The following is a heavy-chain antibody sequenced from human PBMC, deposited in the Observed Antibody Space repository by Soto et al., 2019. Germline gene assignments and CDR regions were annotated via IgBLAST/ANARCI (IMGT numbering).Heavy chain of an antibody. CDR3: ARDMREGLSGWHGVDY. D-gene: IGHD6-19*01. CDR1: GYTFTSYY. J-gene: IGHJ4*02. CDR2: VNPSSGVT. Sequence: QVQLVQSGAEVKKPGASVKVSCKPFGYTFTSYYIHWVRQAPGEGLEWMGIVNPSSGVTGYTQKFQGRVTMTTDTSTSTVYMELSSLRSEDTAVHYCARDMREGLSGWHGVDYWGQGTLVTVSS. V-gene: IGHV1-46*01.